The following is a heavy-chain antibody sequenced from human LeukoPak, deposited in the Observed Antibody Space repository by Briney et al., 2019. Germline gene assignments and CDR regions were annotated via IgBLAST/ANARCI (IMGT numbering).Heavy chain of an antibody. J-gene: IGHJ6*02. Sequence: SETLSLTCTVSGGSISSYYWSWIRQLPGKGLEWIGYIYYSGSTNYNPSLKSRVTISVDTSKNQFSLKLSSVTAADTAVYYCARYGSSPSYYYYGMDVWGQGTTVTVSS. CDR3: ARYGSSPSYYYYGMDV. D-gene: IGHD1-26*01. V-gene: IGHV4-59*01. CDR2: IYYSGST. CDR1: GGSISSYY.